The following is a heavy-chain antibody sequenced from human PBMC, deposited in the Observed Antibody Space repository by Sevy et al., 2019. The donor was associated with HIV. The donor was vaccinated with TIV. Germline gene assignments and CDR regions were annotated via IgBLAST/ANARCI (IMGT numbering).Heavy chain of an antibody. J-gene: IGHJ4*01. CDR1: GDSISSSGYY. V-gene: IGHV4-31*03. Sequence: SETLSLTCTVSGDSISSSGYYWSWIRQHPGEGLEWIGYILYSGNPYYNPSLKSRLIISLDTSKNQFSLKLSSVTAADTAVDYCARGRSTKIGFDYWGHGTLVTVSS. D-gene: IGHD1-26*01. CDR2: ILYSGNP. CDR3: ARGRSTKIGFDY.